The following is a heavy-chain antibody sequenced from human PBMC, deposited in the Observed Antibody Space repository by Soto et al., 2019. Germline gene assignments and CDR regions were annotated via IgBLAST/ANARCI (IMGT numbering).Heavy chain of an antibody. CDR3: ARGELLWFGELSPLLNYYGMDV. Sequence: SETLSLTCTVSGGSISSYYWSWIRQPAGKGLEWIGRIHTSGSTNYNPSLKSRVTMSVDTSKNQFSLKLSSVTAADTAVYYCARGELLWFGELSPLLNYYGMDVWGQGTTVTVSS. D-gene: IGHD3-10*01. J-gene: IGHJ6*02. CDR1: GGSISSYY. CDR2: IHTSGST. V-gene: IGHV4-4*07.